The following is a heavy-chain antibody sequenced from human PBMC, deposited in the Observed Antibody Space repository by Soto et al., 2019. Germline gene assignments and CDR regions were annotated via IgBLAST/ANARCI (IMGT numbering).Heavy chain of an antibody. CDR1: GFTFSSYA. J-gene: IGHJ6*03. Sequence: GGSLRLSCAAYGFTFSSYAMSWVRQAPGKGLEWVSAISGSGVSTYYADSVKGRFTISRDNSKNTLYLQMNSLRAEDTAVYYCAKDARLYYYYYMDVWGKGTTVTVSS. CDR3: AKDARLYYYYYMDV. D-gene: IGHD3-22*01. CDR2: ISGSGVST. V-gene: IGHV3-23*01.